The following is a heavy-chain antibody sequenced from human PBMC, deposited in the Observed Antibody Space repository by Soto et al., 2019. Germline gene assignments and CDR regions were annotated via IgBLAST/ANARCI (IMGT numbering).Heavy chain of an antibody. J-gene: IGHJ3*01. CDR2: IQYSGDT. V-gene: IGHV4-61*08. CDR1: GGSVGSGAYY. D-gene: IGHD3-22*01. Sequence: PSEILSLTCIVSGGSVGSGAYYWSWIRQPPGNALEWIGYIQYSGDTNYNSSLKSRVTISVDMSRNRFSLKLTSVTAADTAFYYCARHDYSDRAFDLWGQGTMVTVSS. CDR3: ARHDYSDRAFDL.